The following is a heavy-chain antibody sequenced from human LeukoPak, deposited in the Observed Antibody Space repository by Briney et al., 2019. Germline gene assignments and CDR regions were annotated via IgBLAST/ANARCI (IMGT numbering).Heavy chain of an antibody. CDR3: ARAPSEIGGYYPEYFRH. V-gene: IGHV3-74*01. CDR1: GFTFSSYW. J-gene: IGHJ1*01. CDR2: IKSDGST. D-gene: IGHD3-22*01. Sequence: GGSLRLSCAASGFTFSSYWMHWVRQAPGKGLVWASRIKSDGSTNYADSVKGRFTISRDNTKNTVSLQMNNLRAEDTGVYYCARAPSEIGGYYPEYFRHWGQGTLVTVSS.